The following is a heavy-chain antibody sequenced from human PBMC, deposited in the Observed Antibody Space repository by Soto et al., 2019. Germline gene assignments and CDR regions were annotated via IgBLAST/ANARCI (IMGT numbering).Heavy chain of an antibody. CDR2: ISVSGDKT. V-gene: IGHV3-23*01. CDR1: GFPFNTYA. D-gene: IGHD2-2*01. CDR3: ARKIYHRFDP. Sequence: EVQLSESGGGLVQPGGSQRLSCAASGFPFNTYAMTWVRQAPGKDLEWVSAISVSGDKTYYAESVRGRFAISRDNSQNILFLQMNGLRAEATALYYCARKIYHRFDPWGQGTLVIVSS. J-gene: IGHJ5*02.